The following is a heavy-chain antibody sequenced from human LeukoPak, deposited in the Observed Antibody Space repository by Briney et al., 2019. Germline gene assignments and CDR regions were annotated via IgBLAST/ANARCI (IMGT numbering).Heavy chain of an antibody. J-gene: IGHJ5*02. CDR1: GYSISSDYY. D-gene: IGHD2-15*01. CDR3: ARPRLNGVVAASGFDP. V-gene: IGHV4-38-2*01. Sequence: SETLSLTCAVSGYSISSDYYWGWIRQPPGQGLEWIGSIYHSGSTYYNPSLKSRLTISVDTSKNQFPLKLSSVTAADTAVYYCARPRLNGVVAASGFDPWGQGTLVTVSS. CDR2: IYHSGST.